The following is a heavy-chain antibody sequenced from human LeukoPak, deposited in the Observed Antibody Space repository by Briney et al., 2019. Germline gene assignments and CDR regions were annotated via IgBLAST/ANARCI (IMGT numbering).Heavy chain of an antibody. CDR3: AKGILRYFDWLLSPLDY. D-gene: IGHD3-9*01. CDR2: ISGSGGST. J-gene: IGHJ4*02. V-gene: IGHV3-23*01. CDR1: GFTFSSYA. Sequence: GGSLRLSCAASGFTFSSYAMSWVRQAPGKGLEWVSAISGSGGSTYYADSVKGRFTISRDNSENTLYLQMNSLRAEDTAVYYCAKGILRYFDWLLSPLDYWGQGTLVTVSS.